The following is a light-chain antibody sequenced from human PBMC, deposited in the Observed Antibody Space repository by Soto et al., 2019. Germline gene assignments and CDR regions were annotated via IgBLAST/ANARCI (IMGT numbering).Light chain of an antibody. CDR3: SSYTTSNTRQIV. V-gene: IGLV2-14*03. Sequence: QPVLPQPASLSGSPGQSITISSTGTSSDVGGYNHVSWYQHHPGKAPKLIIYDVTNRPSGVSNPFSGSKSGNTASLTISGLQPEEEADYYCSSYTTSNTRQIVFGTGTKVTVL. J-gene: IGLJ1*01. CDR1: SSDVGGYNH. CDR2: DVT.